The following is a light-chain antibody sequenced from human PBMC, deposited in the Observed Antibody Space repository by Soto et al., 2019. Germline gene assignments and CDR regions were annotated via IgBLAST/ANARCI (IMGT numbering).Light chain of an antibody. CDR2: GAS. J-gene: IGKJ5*01. Sequence: ELVMTQSPATLSVSPGERATLSCRASQSLGNNLAWYQQKPGQAPRLLIYGASTRAIGIPARFSGSGSGTDFTLTISSLQSEDFAVYYCQQDYNLPITFGQGTRLEIK. V-gene: IGKV3-15*01. CDR1: QSLGNN. CDR3: QQDYNLPIT.